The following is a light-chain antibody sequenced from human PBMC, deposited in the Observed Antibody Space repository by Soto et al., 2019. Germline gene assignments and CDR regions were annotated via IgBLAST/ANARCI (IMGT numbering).Light chain of an antibody. J-gene: IGKJ1*01. CDR1: QTISSW. CDR3: QQYHSYWT. Sequence: DIQMTQPPSTLSGAVGDRVTITCRASQTISSWLAWYHQKPGKAPKLLIYKASTLKSGVPSRFSGSGSGTEFTLTISSLQTDDFSTYYCQQYHSYWTFGQGTKV. CDR2: KAS. V-gene: IGKV1-5*03.